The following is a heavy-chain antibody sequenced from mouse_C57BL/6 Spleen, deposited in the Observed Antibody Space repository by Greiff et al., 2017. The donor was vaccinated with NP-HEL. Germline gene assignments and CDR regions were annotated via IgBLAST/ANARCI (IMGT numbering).Heavy chain of an antibody. CDR3: VYGSSYYYAMDY. Sequence: VMLVESGPGLVAPSQSLSITCTVSGFSLTSYGVHWVRQPPGKGLEWLVVIWSDGSTTYNSALKSRLSISKDNSKSQVFLKMNSLQTDDTAMYYCVYGSSYYYAMDYWGQGTSVTVSS. CDR1: GFSLTSYG. J-gene: IGHJ4*01. CDR2: IWSDGST. D-gene: IGHD1-1*01. V-gene: IGHV2-6*03.